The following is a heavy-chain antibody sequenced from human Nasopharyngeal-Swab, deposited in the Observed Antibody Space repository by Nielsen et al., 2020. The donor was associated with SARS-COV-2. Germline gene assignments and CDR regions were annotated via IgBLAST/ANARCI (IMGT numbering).Heavy chain of an antibody. D-gene: IGHD2-15*01. CDR3: ARERGYCSGRGCYSARNYYYYMDV. J-gene: IGHJ6*03. Sequence: WIRQPPGKGLERIGEINHSGRTNDNPSLKSRVTISVDTSKNQFSLRLSSVTAADTAVYYCARERGYCSGRGCYSARNYYYYMDVWGKGTTVTVSS. V-gene: IGHV4-34*01. CDR2: INHSGRT.